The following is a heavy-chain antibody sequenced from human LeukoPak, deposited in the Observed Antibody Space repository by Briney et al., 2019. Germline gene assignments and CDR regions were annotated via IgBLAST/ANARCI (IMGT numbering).Heavy chain of an antibody. V-gene: IGHV1-8*01. J-gene: IGHJ4*02. CDR1: GYTFTSYD. CDR2: MNPNSGST. CDR3: ARPVTSSCYSLDY. Sequence: ASVKVSCKASGYTFTSYDINWVRQATGQGLEWMGWMNPNSGSTGYAQKFQGRVTMTRNTSISTAYMELSSLRSEDTAVYYCARPVTSSCYSLDYWGRGTLVTVSS. D-gene: IGHD2-15*01.